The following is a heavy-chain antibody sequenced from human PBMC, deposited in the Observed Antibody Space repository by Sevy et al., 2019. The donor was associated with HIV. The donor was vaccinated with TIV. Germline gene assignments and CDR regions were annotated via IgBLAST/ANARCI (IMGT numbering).Heavy chain of an antibody. CDR3: AGGRFDSSGSFDAFDI. D-gene: IGHD3-22*01. J-gene: IGHJ3*02. Sequence: GGSLRLSCAASGFTFSSYAMNWVRQAPGKGLEWVSSIFGDGDITYYADSVKGRFTISRDKSKNTLYLQMHSLRAEDRAVYYCAGGRFDSSGSFDAFDIWGQGTMVTVSS. CDR1: GFTFSSYA. CDR2: IFGDGDIT. V-gene: IGHV3-23*01.